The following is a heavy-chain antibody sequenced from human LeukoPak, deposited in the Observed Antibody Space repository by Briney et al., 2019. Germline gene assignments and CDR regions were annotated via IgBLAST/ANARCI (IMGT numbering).Heavy chain of an antibody. D-gene: IGHD1-26*01. J-gene: IGHJ4*02. CDR2: KDYSGST. Sequence: SETLSLTCTVSGGSISRYYWSWIRQPPGKGLEWIGYKDYSGSTNYNRSLKSRVTISVDTSKNQFSLKLSSVTAADTAVYYCATDYSVGSTTIDLDYWGQGTLVTVSS. V-gene: IGHV4-59*01. CDR3: ATDYSVGSTTIDLDY. CDR1: GGSISRYY.